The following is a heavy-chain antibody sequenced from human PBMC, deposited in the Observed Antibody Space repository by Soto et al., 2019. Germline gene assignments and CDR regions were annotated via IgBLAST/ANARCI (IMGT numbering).Heavy chain of an antibody. CDR3: ARSYCSVGSCYTCWHFDL. J-gene: IGHJ2*01. V-gene: IGHV1-18*01. CDR1: GYTFNNHG. CDR2: IGPYNGNT. D-gene: IGHD2-15*01. Sequence: QVQLVQSGAEVKKPGASVKVSCKASGYTFNNHGISWVRQAPGQGLEWMGWIGPYNGNTDHAQNFQGRVTTTTDTSTNTASMELRSLRSYDTALYYCARSYCSVGSCYTCWHFDLWGRGTLVTVSS.